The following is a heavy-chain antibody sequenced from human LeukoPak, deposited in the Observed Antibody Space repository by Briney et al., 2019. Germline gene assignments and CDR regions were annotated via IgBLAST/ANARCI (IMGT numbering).Heavy chain of an antibody. V-gene: IGHV1-69*05. D-gene: IGHD6-6*01. CDR3: ARAPRTSSSSAYYYMDV. CDR2: IIPIFGTA. CDR1: GGTFSSYA. Sequence: SVKVSCKASGGTFSSYAISWVRQAPGQGLEWMGGIIPIFGTANYAQKFQGRVTITTDESTSTAYMELSSLRAEDTAVYYCARAPRTSSSSAYYYMDVWGKGTTVTVSS. J-gene: IGHJ6*03.